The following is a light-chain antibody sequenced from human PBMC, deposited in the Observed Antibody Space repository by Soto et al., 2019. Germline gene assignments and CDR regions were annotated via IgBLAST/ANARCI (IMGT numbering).Light chain of an antibody. V-gene: IGKV1-5*01. J-gene: IGKJ1*01. CDR3: QQSYSTPT. Sequence: DIQMTHSPSKLSESVVDRVTLTFRASQSISTWLAWYQQKPGKAPKLLIYDASSLESGVPSRFSGSGSGTDFTLTISSLQPEDFATYYCQQSYSTPTFGKGHKGDIK. CDR2: DAS. CDR1: QSISTW.